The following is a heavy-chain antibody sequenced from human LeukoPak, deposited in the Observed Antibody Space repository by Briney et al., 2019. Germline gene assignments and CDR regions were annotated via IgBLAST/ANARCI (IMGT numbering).Heavy chain of an antibody. CDR1: GFTFSDSW. D-gene: IGHD5-24*01. CDR2: INQDRSET. Sequence: PGGSLRLSCAASGFTFSDSWTNWVRQAPGKGPEWVANINQDRSETHYVESVKGRFTISRDNAKNSLYLQMNSLRVEDTALYYCATGHYRDPAGWGQGALVTVSA. J-gene: IGHJ1*01. CDR3: ATGHYRDPAG. V-gene: IGHV3-7*01.